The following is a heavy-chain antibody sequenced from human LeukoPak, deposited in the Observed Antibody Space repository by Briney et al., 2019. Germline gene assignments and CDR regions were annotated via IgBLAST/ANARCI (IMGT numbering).Heavy chain of an antibody. Sequence: PSETLSLTCTVSGGSISSYYWSWIRQPPGKGLEWIGYIYYSGSTNYNPSLKSRVTISVDTSKNQFSLKLSSVTAADTAVYYCARHASSSWGNWFDPWGQGTLVTVSS. CDR3: ARHASSSWGNWFDP. D-gene: IGHD6-13*01. V-gene: IGHV4-59*08. CDR2: IYYSGST. J-gene: IGHJ5*02. CDR1: GGSISSYY.